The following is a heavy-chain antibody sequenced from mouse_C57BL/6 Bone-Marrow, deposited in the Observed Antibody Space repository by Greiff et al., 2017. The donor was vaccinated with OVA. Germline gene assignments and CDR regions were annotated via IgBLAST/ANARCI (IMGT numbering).Heavy chain of an antibody. CDR2: IDLSDSYT. Sequence: QVQLQQPGAELVKPGASVKLSCKASGYTFTSYWMQWVKQRPGQGLEWIGEIDLSDSYTNYNQKFKGKATLTVDTSSSTAYMQLSSLTSEDSAVYYCAREDYYGSSYVDFAYWGQGALVTVSA. CDR3: AREDYYGSSYVDFAY. D-gene: IGHD1-1*01. CDR1: GYTFTSYW. J-gene: IGHJ3*01. V-gene: IGHV1-50*01.